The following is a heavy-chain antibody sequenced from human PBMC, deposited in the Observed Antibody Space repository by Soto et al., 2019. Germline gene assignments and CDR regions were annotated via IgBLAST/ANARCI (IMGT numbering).Heavy chain of an antibody. CDR3: ARRLFLDV. CDR1: GFSFGDYY. CDR2: ISSGGNTI. Sequence: QMQLVESGGNLVKPGGSLRLSCSGSGFSFGDYYMNWIRKAPGKGLEWVAYISSGGNTISYSDSVKGRFTISRDNPKKSVYLEMDSLRPEDTAVYYCARRLFLDVWGQGTLVTVSS. V-gene: IGHV3-11*01. J-gene: IGHJ4*02. D-gene: IGHD2-21*01.